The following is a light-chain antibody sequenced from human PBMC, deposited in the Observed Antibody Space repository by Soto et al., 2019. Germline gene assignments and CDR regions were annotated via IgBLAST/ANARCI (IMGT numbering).Light chain of an antibody. CDR1: SSDVGSYNL. V-gene: IGLV2-23*01. CDR3: CSYAGSSSYV. Sequence: TQPGNVYGSPGRSITNSCTGTSSDVGSYNLVSWYQQHPGKAPKLMIYEGSKRPSGVSNRFSGSKSGNTASLTISGLQAEDEADYYCCSYAGSSSYVFGTGTKVTVL. J-gene: IGLJ1*01. CDR2: EGS.